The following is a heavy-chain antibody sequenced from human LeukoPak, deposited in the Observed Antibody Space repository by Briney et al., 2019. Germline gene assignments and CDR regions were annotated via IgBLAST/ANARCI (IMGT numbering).Heavy chain of an antibody. J-gene: IGHJ3*02. D-gene: IGHD6-6*01. CDR2: IYPGDSDT. V-gene: IGHV5-51*01. CDR3: ARRQSLQPGIAARRPDAFDI. CDR1: GYSFTNYW. Sequence: GESLKISCKGSGYSFTNYWIGWVRQMPGKGLEWMGIIYPGDSDTSYSPSFQRQVTISADKSISTAYLQWSSLKASDAAMYYCARRQSLQPGIAARRPDAFDIWGQGRMVTVSS.